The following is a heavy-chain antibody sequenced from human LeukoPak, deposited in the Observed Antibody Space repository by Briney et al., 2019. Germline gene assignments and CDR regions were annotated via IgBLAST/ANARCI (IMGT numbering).Heavy chain of an antibody. CDR3: TTDRYYDAAYTT. CDR2: LKSKTDGGTT. J-gene: IGHJ4*02. D-gene: IGHD3-22*01. V-gene: IGHV3-15*01. Sequence: GGSLRLSCAASGFAFSYAWMRWVRQTPGKGLEWVGRLKSKTDGGTTDYAAPVKGRFTISRDDSKNTLYLQMNNLKTEDTAVYYCTTDRYYDAAYTTWGQGTLVTVSS. CDR1: GFAFSYAW.